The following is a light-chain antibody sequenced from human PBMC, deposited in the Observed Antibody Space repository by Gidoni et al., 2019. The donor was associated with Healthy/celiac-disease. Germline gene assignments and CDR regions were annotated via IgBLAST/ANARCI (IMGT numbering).Light chain of an antibody. CDR3: QAWDSSTVV. CDR1: TLEDKY. CDR2: QDS. Sequence: SYELTQPPSTSASPGQTASITCSGDTLEDKYACWYQQKPGQSPVLVIYQDSKRPSGTPERFSGSNSGNTATLTISGTQAMDEADYYCQAWDSSTVVFGGGTKLTVL. J-gene: IGLJ2*01. V-gene: IGLV3-1*01.